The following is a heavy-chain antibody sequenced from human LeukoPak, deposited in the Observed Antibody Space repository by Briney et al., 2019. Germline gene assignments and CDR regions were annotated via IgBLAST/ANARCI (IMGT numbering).Heavy chain of an antibody. CDR1: GFTFSRHG. J-gene: IGHJ4*02. D-gene: IGHD2-15*01. CDR2: ITDNGGDR. Sequence: PGGSLRLSCAVSGFTFSRHGMGWVRQAPGKGLEWVAGITDNGGDRNYADSVKGRFTISRDNSKSTLDLQMNSLRVEDTAVYYCAKSEECSGGRCYIVDYWGQGTLVTVSS. V-gene: IGHV3-23*01. CDR3: AKSEECSGGRCYIVDY.